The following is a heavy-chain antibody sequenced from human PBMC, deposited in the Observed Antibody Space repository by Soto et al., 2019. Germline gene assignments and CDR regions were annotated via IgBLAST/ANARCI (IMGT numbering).Heavy chain of an antibody. Sequence: QVQLVQSGAEVKKPGSSVKVSCKASGGTFSSYTISWVRQAPGQGLEWMGRIIPIRGIANYAQKFEGRVTITADKSTSTAYMELSSLRSEDTAVYYCARREGGGGDYWGQGTLVTVSS. J-gene: IGHJ4*02. D-gene: IGHD1-26*01. V-gene: IGHV1-69*02. CDR3: ARREGGGGDY. CDR2: IIPIRGIA. CDR1: GGTFSSYT.